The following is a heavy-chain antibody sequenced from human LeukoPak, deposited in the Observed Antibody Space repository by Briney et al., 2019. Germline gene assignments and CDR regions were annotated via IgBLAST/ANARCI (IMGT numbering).Heavy chain of an antibody. J-gene: IGHJ4*02. CDR1: GFTFSSYN. CDR2: ISHSGSTI. V-gene: IGHV3-48*02. CDR3: ARDSGNSFDY. Sequence: PGGSLRLSCAVSGFTFSSYNMNWVRQAPGKGLEWVSYISHSGSTIYYADSVKGRFTISRDNAKNSLYLQMNSLRDEDTAVFYCARDSGNSFDYWGQGTLVTVSS.